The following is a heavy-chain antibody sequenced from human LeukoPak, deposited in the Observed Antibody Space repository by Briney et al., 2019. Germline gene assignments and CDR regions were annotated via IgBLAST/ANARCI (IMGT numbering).Heavy chain of an antibody. J-gene: IGHJ4*02. V-gene: IGHV3-23*01. D-gene: IGHD6-13*01. CDR1: GFTFSSYA. CDR2: ISGSGGST. Sequence: GGSLRLSCAASGFTFSSYAMSWVRQAPGKGLEWASGISGSGGSTYHADSVKGRFTISRDNSKNTLYLQMNSLRADDTAVYYCAKEPRIAGPTQFHYWGQGTLVTVSS. CDR3: AKEPRIAGPTQFHY.